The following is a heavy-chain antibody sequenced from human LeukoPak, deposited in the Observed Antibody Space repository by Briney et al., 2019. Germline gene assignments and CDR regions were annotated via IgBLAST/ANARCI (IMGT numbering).Heavy chain of an antibody. Sequence: GESLKISCKGSGYSFTTYWIGWVRQMPEKGLEWMGIIYLSDSDTRYSPSFQGQVTISADKSTSTAYMELSSLRSEDTAVYYCANSNSADRFDYWGQGTLVTVSS. CDR2: IYLSDSDT. J-gene: IGHJ4*02. CDR1: GYSFTTYW. CDR3: ANSNSADRFDY. D-gene: IGHD2/OR15-2a*01. V-gene: IGHV5-51*01.